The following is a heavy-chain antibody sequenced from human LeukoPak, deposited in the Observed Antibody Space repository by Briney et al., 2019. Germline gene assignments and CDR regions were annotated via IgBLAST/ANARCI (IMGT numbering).Heavy chain of an antibody. D-gene: IGHD3-3*01. Sequence: GGSLRLSCAASGFTFSSYSMNWVRQAPGKGLEWVSSISSSSSYIYYADSVKGRFTISRDNAKNSLYLQMNSLRAEDTAVYYCASANPILLDYYYYYYMDVWGKGTTVTVSS. CDR2: ISSSSSYI. CDR1: GFTFSSYS. J-gene: IGHJ6*03. CDR3: ASANPILLDYYYYYYMDV. V-gene: IGHV3-21*01.